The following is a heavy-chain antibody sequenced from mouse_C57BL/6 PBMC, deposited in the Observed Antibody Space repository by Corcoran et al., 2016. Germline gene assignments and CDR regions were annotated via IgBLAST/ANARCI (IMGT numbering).Heavy chain of an antibody. J-gene: IGHJ1*03. CDR1: GYTFTDYY. CDR3: ARWTLNWDKNWYFDV. CDR2: INPNNGGT. V-gene: IGHV1-26*01. D-gene: IGHD4-1*01. Sequence: EVQLQQSGPELVKPGASVKISCKASGYTFTDYYMNWVKQSHGKSLEWIGDINPNNGGTSYNQKFKGKATLTVDKSSSTAYMELRSLTSEDSAVYYCARWTLNWDKNWYFDVWGTGTTVTVSS.